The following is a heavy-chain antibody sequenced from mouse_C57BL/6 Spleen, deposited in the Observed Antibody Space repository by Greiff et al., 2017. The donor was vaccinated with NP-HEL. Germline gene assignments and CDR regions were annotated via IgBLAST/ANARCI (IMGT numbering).Heavy chain of an antibody. J-gene: IGHJ2*01. V-gene: IGHV1-80*01. CDR2: IYPGDGDT. CDR1: GYAFSSYW. D-gene: IGHD4-1*01. CDR3: ARHWDGDY. Sequence: QVHVKQSGAELVKPGASVKISCKASGYAFSSYWMNWVKQRPGKGLEWIGQIYPGDGDTNYNGKFKGKATLTADKSSSTAYMQRSSLTSEDSAVYFCARHWDGDYWGQGTTLTVSS.